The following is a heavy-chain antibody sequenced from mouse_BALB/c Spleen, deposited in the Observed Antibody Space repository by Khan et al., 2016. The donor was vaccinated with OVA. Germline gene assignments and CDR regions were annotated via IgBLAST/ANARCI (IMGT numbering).Heavy chain of an antibody. D-gene: IGHD1-1*01. CDR3: ARPSTTEYDYVMDF. CDR1: GLPFRGNP. CDR2: ITKGGGTT. Sequence: EVQLVESGGDLVKPGGSLNLSCAPSGLPFRGNPISWVRKPPGKGLGWVAFITKGGGTTYYPYPVKGRFNVSRDNAKNTLYLQMNSLKSEETAMYYCARPSTTEYDYVMDFWGQGTSVTVSS. J-gene: IGHJ4*01. V-gene: IGHV5-12-2*01.